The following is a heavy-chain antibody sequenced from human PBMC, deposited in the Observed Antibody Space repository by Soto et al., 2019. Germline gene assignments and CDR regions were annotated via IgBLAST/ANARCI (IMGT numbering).Heavy chain of an antibody. CDR3: ASLITFGGVIAPGY. J-gene: IGHJ4*02. Sequence: SVKVSCKASGGTFSSYAISWVRQAPGQGLQWMGGIIPIFGTANYAQKFQGRVTITADESTSTAYMELSSLRSEDTAVYYCASLITFGGVIAPGYWGQGTLVTVSS. CDR2: IIPIFGTA. CDR1: GGTFSSYA. V-gene: IGHV1-69*13. D-gene: IGHD3-16*02.